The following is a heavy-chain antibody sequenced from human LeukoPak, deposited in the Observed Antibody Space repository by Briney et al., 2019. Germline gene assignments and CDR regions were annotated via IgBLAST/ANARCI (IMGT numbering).Heavy chain of an antibody. V-gene: IGHV3-23*01. J-gene: IGHJ4*02. CDR3: AKGGEIQLWLSYFDY. Sequence: GGSLRLSCAASGFTFSSYAMSWVRQAPGKGLEWVSAISGSGGSTYYADSVKGRFTISRDNSKNTLCLQMNSLRAEDTAVYYCAKGGEIQLWLSYFDYWGQGTLVTVSS. D-gene: IGHD5-18*01. CDR1: GFTFSSYA. CDR2: ISGSGGST.